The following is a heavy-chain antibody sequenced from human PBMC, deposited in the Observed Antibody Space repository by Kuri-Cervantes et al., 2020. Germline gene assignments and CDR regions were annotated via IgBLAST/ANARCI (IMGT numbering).Heavy chain of an antibody. CDR3: ASDKTTAFDY. V-gene: IGHV3-21*01. CDR2: ISSSSSYI. J-gene: IGHJ4*02. CDR1: GFTFSSYS. D-gene: IGHD4-17*01. Sequence: GESLKISCVASGFTFSSYSMNWVRQAPGKGLEWVSSISSSSSYIYYADSVKGRFTISRDNAKNSLYLQMNSLRAEDTAVYYCASDKTTAFDYWGQGTPVTVSS.